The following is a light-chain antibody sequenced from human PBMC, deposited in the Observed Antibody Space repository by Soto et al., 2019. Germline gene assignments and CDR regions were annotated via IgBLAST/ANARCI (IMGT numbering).Light chain of an antibody. CDR2: GAS. Sequence: EIVLTQSPGTLSLSPGERATISCRASHSVSSSYLAWYQQKPGQTPRLLIYGASSRATGIPDRFSGSGSGTDFTLTISRLEPEDFAVYYCQQYGSSPPITFGQGTRLEIK. V-gene: IGKV3-20*01. CDR3: QQYGSSPPIT. CDR1: HSVSSSY. J-gene: IGKJ5*01.